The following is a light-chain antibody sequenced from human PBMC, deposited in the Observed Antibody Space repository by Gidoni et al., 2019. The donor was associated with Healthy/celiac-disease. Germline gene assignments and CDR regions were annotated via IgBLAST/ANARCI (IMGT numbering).Light chain of an antibody. V-gene: IGLV1-40*01. CDR3: QSYDSSLSGSWV. CDR2: GNS. CDR1: SPNIGDGYD. Sequence: QSVLTQPPSVSGAPGQRVTIPCTRSSPNIGDGYDVHWYQRLPGTAPKLLIYGNSNRPSGVPDRFSGSKSGTSASLAITGLQAEDEADYYCQSYDSSLSGSWVFGGGTKLTVL. J-gene: IGLJ3*02.